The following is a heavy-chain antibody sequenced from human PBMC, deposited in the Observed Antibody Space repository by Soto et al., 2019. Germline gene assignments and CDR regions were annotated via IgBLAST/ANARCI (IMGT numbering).Heavy chain of an antibody. V-gene: IGHV3-21*01. CDR1: GFTFSSCN. CDR3: ARYLGIAVAASDY. Sequence: GGSLRLSCAASGFTFSSCNMNWVRQAPGKGLEWVSSISSSSSYIYYADSVKGRFTISRDNAKNSLYLQMNSLRAEDTAVYYCARYLGIAVAASDYWGQGTLVTVSS. J-gene: IGHJ4*02. D-gene: IGHD6-19*01. CDR2: ISSSSSYI.